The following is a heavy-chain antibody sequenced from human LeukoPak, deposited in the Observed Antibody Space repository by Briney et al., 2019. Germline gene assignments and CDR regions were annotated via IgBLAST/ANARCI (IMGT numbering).Heavy chain of an antibody. CDR3: ARCLRGGSYYVQYYFDY. J-gene: IGHJ4*02. V-gene: IGHV3-66*02. Sequence: GGSLRLSCAASGFTVSSNHMSWVRQAPGKGLEWVSVIYSGGSTYYADSVKGRFTISRDNSKNTLYLQMNSLRAEDTAVYYCARCLRGGSYYVQYYFDYWGQGTLVTVSS. CDR1: GFTVSSNH. CDR2: IYSGGST. D-gene: IGHD1-26*01.